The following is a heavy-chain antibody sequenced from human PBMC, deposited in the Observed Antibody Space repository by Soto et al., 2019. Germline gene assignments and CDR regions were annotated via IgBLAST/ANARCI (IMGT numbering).Heavy chain of an antibody. CDR3: ARDGSLYGARYYYYGMDV. J-gene: IGHJ6*02. D-gene: IGHD4-17*01. Sequence: EVQLVESGGGLVQPGGSLRLSCVVSGFTFSSYWMHWVRQAPGKGPVWVSRINSDGSSTSYADSVKGRFTISRDNAKNTLYLQMNSLRAEDTAVYYCARDGSLYGARYYYYGMDVWGQGTTVTVSS. CDR2: INSDGSST. CDR1: GFTFSSYW. V-gene: IGHV3-74*01.